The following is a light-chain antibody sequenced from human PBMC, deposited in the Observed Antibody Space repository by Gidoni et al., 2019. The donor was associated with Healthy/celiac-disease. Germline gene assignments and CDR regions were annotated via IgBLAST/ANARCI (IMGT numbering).Light chain of an antibody. Sequence: QSELTQPPSTSGTPGQRVTISCSGSSSNIGSNTVNWYQQLPGTAPKLLIYSNHQRPSGVPDRFSGSKSGTSASLASSGLQSEDEAEYYCAAWDDSLKGWVFGGGTKLTVL. CDR1: SSNIGSNT. J-gene: IGLJ3*02. CDR3: AAWDDSLKGWV. V-gene: IGLV1-44*01. CDR2: SNH.